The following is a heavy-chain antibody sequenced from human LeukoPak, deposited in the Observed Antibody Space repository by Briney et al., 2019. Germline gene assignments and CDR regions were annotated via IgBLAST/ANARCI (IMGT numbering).Heavy chain of an antibody. CDR2: IYYSGST. V-gene: IGHV4-39*01. CDR3: ARQGYGSGSYLGYYYYGMDV. CDR1: GGSISSGGYY. Sequence: PSETLSLTCTVSGGSISSGGYYWSWIRQPPGKGLEWIGSIYYSGSTYYNPSLKSRVTISVDTSKNQFSLKLSSVTAADTAVYYCARQGYGSGSYLGYYYYGMDVWGQGTTVTVSS. D-gene: IGHD3-10*01. J-gene: IGHJ6*02.